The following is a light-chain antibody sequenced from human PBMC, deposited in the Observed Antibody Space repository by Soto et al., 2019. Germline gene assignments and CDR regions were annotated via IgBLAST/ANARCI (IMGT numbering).Light chain of an antibody. CDR1: ALPRQF. Sequence: SHELTQPPSVSVSPGQTARITCSGDALPRQFAYWYQQKPGQAPVVVSYKDSERPSGIPERFSGSSSGTIVTLTISGVQAEDEADYYCQSSDSSGTYPIFGGGTKLTVL. CDR2: KDS. CDR3: QSSDSSGTYPI. V-gene: IGLV3-25*03. J-gene: IGLJ2*01.